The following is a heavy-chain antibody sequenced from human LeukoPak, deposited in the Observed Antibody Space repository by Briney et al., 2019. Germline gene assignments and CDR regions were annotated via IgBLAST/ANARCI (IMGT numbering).Heavy chain of an antibody. D-gene: IGHD3-16*02. CDR3: AKVSDYAWGSYRYPFDN. J-gene: IGHJ5*02. V-gene: IGHV3-23*01. CDR1: GFTFSSYG. CDR2: ISGTGST. Sequence: GGSLRLSCAASGFTFSSYGMSWVRQAPGKGLEWVSGISGTGSTYYADSVKGRFTISRDNSKNTLFLQMNSLRAEDTAVYYCAKVSDYAWGSYRYPFDNWGQGTLVIVSS.